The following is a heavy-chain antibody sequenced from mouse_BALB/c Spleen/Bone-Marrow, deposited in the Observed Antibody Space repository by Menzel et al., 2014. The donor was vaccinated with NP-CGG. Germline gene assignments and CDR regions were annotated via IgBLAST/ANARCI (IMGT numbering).Heavy chain of an antibody. V-gene: IGHV1-55*01. CDR1: GYNFTSYW. CDR3: ARFSQRGLLDY. CDR2: IYPGSGST. J-gene: IGHJ3*01. D-gene: IGHD3-1*01. Sequence: QVQLQQSGAELVTPGTSVKLSCKASGYNFTSYWINWVKLRPGQGLEWIGDIYPGSGSTNYNEKFKSKATLTVDTSCSTAYAQLSSLASEDSALYYGARFSQRGLLDYWGQGTLVTVSA.